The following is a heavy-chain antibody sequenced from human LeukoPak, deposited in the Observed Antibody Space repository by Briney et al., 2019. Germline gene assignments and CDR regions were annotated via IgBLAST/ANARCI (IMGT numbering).Heavy chain of an antibody. CDR1: GGAFRGYY. CDR2: INHSGST. V-gene: IGHV4-34*01. D-gene: IGHD3-22*01. J-gene: IGHJ4*02. Sequence: KPSETLSLNCAVYGGAFRGYYWRWVRQAPGKGVGGIGEINHSGSTNYNPSLKSRVTISVDTSKNQFSLKLSSVTAADTAVYYCATFPYYYDSSDYWGQGTLVTVSS. CDR3: ATFPYYYDSSDY.